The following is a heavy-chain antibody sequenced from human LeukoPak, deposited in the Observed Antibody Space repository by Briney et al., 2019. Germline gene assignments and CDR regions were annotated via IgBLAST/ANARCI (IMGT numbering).Heavy chain of an antibody. CDR1: GFTFDDYG. V-gene: IGHV3-20*04. D-gene: IGHD6-19*01. J-gene: IGHJ4*02. Sequence: PGGSLRLSCAASGFTFDDYGMSWVRQAPGKGLEWVSGINWNGGSTGYADSVKGRFTISRDNAKNSLYLQMNSLRAEDSALYYCARGRHTFIAVDYFDYWGQGTLVTVSS. CDR3: ARGRHTFIAVDYFDY. CDR2: INWNGGST.